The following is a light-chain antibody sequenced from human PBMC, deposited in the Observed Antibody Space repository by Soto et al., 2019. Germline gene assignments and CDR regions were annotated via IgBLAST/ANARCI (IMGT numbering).Light chain of an antibody. J-gene: IGLJ2*01. CDR1: SSDVGGYNY. CDR3: SSYTSPSAVV. Sequence: QSALTQPASVSGSPGQSITISCTGTSSDVGGYNYVSWYQQHPGKAPKLMIYDVSNRPSGVSNRFSGSKSDNTASLAISGLQAEDEADYYCSSYTSPSAVVFGGGTQLTVL. CDR2: DVS. V-gene: IGLV2-14*01.